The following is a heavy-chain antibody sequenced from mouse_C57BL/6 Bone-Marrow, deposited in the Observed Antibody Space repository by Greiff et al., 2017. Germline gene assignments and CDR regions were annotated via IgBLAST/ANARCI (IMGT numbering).Heavy chain of an antibody. V-gene: IGHV1-5*01. Sequence: VQLKESGTVLARPGASVKMSCKTSGYTFTSYWMHWVKQRPGQGLEWIGAIYPGNSDTSSNQKFKGKAKLPAVPSASTAYMELSSLTNEDSAVYYCTGGGLRRRAWFAYWGQGTLVTVSA. CDR1: GYTFTSYW. D-gene: IGHD2-4*01. J-gene: IGHJ3*01. CDR2: IYPGNSDT. CDR3: TGGGLRRRAWFAY.